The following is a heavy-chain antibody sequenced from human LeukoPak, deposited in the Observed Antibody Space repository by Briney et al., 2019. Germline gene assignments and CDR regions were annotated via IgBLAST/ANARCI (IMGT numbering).Heavy chain of an antibody. CDR2: ISDDGSNK. Sequence: SLRLSCSASGFTFSSYGMHWVRQAPGKGLEGVAVISDDGSNKYYADSVKGRFTISRDNSKNTLYLQMNSLRAEDTAVYYCAKDLSADTAMVTYYYYGMDVWGQGTTVTLPA. D-gene: IGHD5-18*01. CDR3: AKDLSADTAMVTYYYYGMDV. J-gene: IGHJ6*01. V-gene: IGHV3-30*18. CDR1: GFTFSSYG.